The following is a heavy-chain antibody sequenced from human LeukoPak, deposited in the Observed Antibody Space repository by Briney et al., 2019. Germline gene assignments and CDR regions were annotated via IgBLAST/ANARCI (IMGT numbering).Heavy chain of an antibody. D-gene: IGHD2-2*01. J-gene: IGHJ4*02. V-gene: IGHV1-2*02. Sequence: ASVKVSCKASGYTFTGYYMHWVRQAPGQGLEWMGWINPNSGGTNYAQKFQGRVTMTRDTPISTAYMELSRLRSDDTAVYYCARVYCSSTSCYALDYWGQGTLVTASS. CDR3: ARVYCSSTSCYALDY. CDR1: GYTFTGYY. CDR2: INPNSGGT.